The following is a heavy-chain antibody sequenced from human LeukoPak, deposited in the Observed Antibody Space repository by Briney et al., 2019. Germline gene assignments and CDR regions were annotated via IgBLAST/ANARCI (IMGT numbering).Heavy chain of an antibody. J-gene: IGHJ3*02. V-gene: IGHV3-30*18. CDR3: AKVSSSWYFGAFDI. D-gene: IGHD6-13*01. CDR2: ISYDGSNK. CDR1: GFTFSSYG. Sequence: PGRSLRLSCAASGFTFSSYGMHWVRQAPGKGLERVAVISYDGSNKYYADSVKGRFTISRDNSKNTLYLQMNSLRAEDTAVYYCAKVSSSWYFGAFDIWGQGTMVTVSS.